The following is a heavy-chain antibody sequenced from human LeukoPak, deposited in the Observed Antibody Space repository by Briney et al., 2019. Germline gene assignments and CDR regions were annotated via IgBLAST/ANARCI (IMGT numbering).Heavy chain of an antibody. CDR3: ARDIVGATYRGYFDY. CDR2: IYYSGST. D-gene: IGHD1-26*01. Sequence: PSETLSLTCTVSGGSISSGDYYWSWIRQPPGKGLEWIGYIYYSGSTYYNPSLKSRVTISVDTSKNQFSLKLSSVTAADTAVYYCARDIVGATYRGYFDYWGQGTLVTVSS. J-gene: IGHJ4*02. CDR1: GGSISSGDYY. V-gene: IGHV4-30-4*08.